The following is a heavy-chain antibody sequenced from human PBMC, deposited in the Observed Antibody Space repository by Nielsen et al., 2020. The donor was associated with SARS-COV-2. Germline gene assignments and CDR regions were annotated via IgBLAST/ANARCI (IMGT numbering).Heavy chain of an antibody. D-gene: IGHD2-2*02. Sequence: ASVKVSCKASGYTFTSYAMHWVRQAPGQRLEWMGWINAGNGNTKYSQKFQGRVTITRDTSASTAYMELSSLRSEDTAVYYCARDPIYCSSTSCYSGVYWFDPWGQGTLVTVSS. CDR2: INAGNGNT. J-gene: IGHJ5*02. V-gene: IGHV1-3*01. CDR3: ARDPIYCSSTSCYSGVYWFDP. CDR1: GYTFTSYA.